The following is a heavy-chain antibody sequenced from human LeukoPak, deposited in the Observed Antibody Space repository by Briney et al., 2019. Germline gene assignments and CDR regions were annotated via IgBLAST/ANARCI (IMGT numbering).Heavy chain of an antibody. CDR2: IYYSGST. J-gene: IGHJ4*02. V-gene: IGHV4-39*01. CDR3: ARRFDY. CDR1: GSSISSSSYY. Sequence: SETLSLTCTASGSSISSSSYYWGWIRQPPGKGLEWIGSIYYSGSTYYNPSLKSRVTISVDTSKNQFSLKLSSVTAADTAVYYCARRFDYWGQGTLVTVSS.